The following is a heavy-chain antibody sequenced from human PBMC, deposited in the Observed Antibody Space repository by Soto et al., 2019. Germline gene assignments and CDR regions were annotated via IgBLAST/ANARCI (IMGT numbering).Heavy chain of an antibody. CDR2: IYYSGST. CDR3: SRLAYYYDSSGYYHFDY. V-gene: IGHV4-39*01. D-gene: IGHD3-22*01. CDR1: GGCISSSSYY. Sequence: QLQLQESGPGLVKPSETLSLTCTVSGGCISSSSYYWGWIRQPPGKGLEWIGSIYYSGSTYYNPSLKSRVTISVDMSKNQFSLKLSSVTAADTAVYYCSRLAYYYDSSGYYHFDYWGQGTLVTVSS. J-gene: IGHJ4*02.